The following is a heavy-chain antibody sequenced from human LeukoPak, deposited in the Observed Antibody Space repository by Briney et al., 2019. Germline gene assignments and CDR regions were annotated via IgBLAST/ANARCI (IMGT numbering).Heavy chain of an antibody. CDR1: GFTVSSNY. V-gene: IGHV3-53*01. CDR2: IYSGGST. CDR3: TRNWGSHNWFDP. D-gene: IGHD7-27*01. J-gene: IGHJ5*02. Sequence: GGSLRLSCAASGFTVSSNYMTWVRQAPGKGLEWVSVIYSGGSTYYSDSVKGRFTISRDHSKNTLYLQMNSLRAEDTAVYYCTRNWGSHNWFDPWGQGTLVTVSS.